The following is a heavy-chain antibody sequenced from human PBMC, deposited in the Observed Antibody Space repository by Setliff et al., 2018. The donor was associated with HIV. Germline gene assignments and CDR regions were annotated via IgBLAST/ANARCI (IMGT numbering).Heavy chain of an antibody. CDR1: GGSISSTSYY. D-gene: IGHD6-19*01. CDR3: ATSPRRGVAGEFEC. J-gene: IGHJ4*02. CDR2: ISSSGNT. V-gene: IGHV4-39*01. Sequence: SETLSLTCTVSGGSISSTSYYWGWNRQPPGTGLEWIGSISSSGNTYYNPSLKSRVTTSVDTPKNQFSLKLNSVTAADTAVHYCATSPRRGVAGEFECWGQGTRVAASS.